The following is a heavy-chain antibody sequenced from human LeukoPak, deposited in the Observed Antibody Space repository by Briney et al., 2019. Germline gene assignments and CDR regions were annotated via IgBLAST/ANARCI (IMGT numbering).Heavy chain of an antibody. CDR3: ARSSIVVVTSDAFDI. Sequence: GGSLRLSCAASGFTFSSYSMNWVRQAPGKGLEWVSYISSSSSTIYYADSVKGRFTISRDNAKNSLYLQMNSLRAEDTAVYYCARSSIVVVTSDAFDIWGQGTMVTVSS. CDR1: GFTFSSYS. V-gene: IGHV3-48*01. CDR2: ISSSSSTI. D-gene: IGHD2-21*02. J-gene: IGHJ3*02.